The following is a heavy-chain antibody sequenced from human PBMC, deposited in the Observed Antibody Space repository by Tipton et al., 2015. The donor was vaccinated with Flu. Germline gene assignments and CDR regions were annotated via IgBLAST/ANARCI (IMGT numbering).Heavy chain of an antibody. D-gene: IGHD3-10*01. V-gene: IGHV4-59*01. CDR1: GGSISSYY. J-gene: IGHJ5*02. CDR3: ARGARPSNMVGGVINWFDP. CDR2: IHYTGST. Sequence: TLSLTCNVSGGSISSYYWSWIRQPPGKGLEWIGCIHYTGSTKYNPSLKSRVTLSVDTSKNQFSLKVTSVNAADTAVYYCARGARPSNMVGGVINWFDPWGQGTLVTVSS.